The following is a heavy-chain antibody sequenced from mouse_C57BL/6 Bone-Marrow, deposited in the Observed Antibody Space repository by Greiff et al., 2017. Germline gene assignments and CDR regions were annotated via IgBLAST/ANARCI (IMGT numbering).Heavy chain of an antibody. CDR2: IWSGGST. CDR3: ATISLGN. J-gene: IGHJ2*01. Sequence: VQLQQSGPGLVQPSQSLSITCTVSGFSFTSYGVHWVRQSPGKGLEWLGVIWSGGSTAYNAAFMSRLSITKDNSTSQVFFKMNSLQADVTAIYYCATISLGNWSQGTTLTVSS. D-gene: IGHD2-14*01. CDR1: GFSFTSYG. V-gene: IGHV2-5*01.